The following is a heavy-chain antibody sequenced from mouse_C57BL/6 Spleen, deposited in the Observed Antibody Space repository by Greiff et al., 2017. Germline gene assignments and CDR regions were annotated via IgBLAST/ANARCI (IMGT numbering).Heavy chain of an antibody. CDR2: IDPSDSYT. CDR3: ARSGNWAFYAMDY. D-gene: IGHD4-1*01. CDR1: GYTFTSYW. J-gene: IGHJ4*01. V-gene: IGHV1-69*01. Sequence: QVQLQQPGAELVMPGASVKLSCKASGYTFTSYWMHWVKQRPGQGLEWIGEIDPSDSYTNYNQKFKGKSKLTVDKSASTAYRQLSSLTSEDSAVYYCARSGNWAFYAMDYWGQGTSVTVSS.